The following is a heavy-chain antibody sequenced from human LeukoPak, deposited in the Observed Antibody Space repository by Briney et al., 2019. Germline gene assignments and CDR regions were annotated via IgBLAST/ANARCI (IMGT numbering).Heavy chain of an antibody. CDR2: IYHSGST. J-gene: IGHJ4*02. CDR3: ASSYYYDSSGWRAFDY. V-gene: IGHV4-30-2*01. CDR1: GGSISSGGYS. D-gene: IGHD3-22*01. Sequence: SQTLSLTYAVSGGSISSGGYSWSWIRQPPGKGLEWIGYIYHSGSTYYNPSLKSRVTISVDRSKNQFSLKLSSVTAADTAVYYCASSYYYDSSGWRAFDYWGQGTLVTVSS.